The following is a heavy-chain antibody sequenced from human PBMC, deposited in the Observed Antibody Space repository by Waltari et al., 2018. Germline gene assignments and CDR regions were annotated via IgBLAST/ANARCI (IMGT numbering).Heavy chain of an antibody. Sequence: QVQLVQSGAEVKKPGSSVKVSCKASGGTFSSYAISWVRQAPGKGLEWMAVIIRILGTANYAKKFHVRVTITTDESTSTAYMELSSLRSEDTAVYYCARWLVTENWFDPWGQGTLVTVSS. D-gene: IGHD6-6*01. CDR1: GGTFSSYA. J-gene: IGHJ5*02. CDR3: ARWLVTENWFDP. CDR2: IIRILGTA. V-gene: IGHV1-69*05.